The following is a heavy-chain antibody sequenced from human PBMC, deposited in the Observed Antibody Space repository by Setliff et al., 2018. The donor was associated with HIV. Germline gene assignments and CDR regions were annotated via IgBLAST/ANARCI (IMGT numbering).Heavy chain of an antibody. Sequence: GASVKVSCKASGYIILNYDITWVRQAPGQGLDWMGWISPDNGNTNYAQKIEGRVILTTDKATNTVEMELRSLRSDDTAVYYGVRDRELRTTRSLDFWGPGTLVTVSS. V-gene: IGHV1-18*04. CDR1: GYIILNYD. CDR2: ISPDNGNT. D-gene: IGHD1-1*01. J-gene: IGHJ4*02. CDR3: VRDRELRTTRSLDF.